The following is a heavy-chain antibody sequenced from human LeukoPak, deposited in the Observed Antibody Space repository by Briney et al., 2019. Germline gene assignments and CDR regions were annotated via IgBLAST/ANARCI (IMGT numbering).Heavy chain of an antibody. V-gene: IGHV1-69*13. D-gene: IGHD3-22*01. CDR2: IIPIFGTA. CDR3: ARDAWGWDNSDYYHPVNYFDY. J-gene: IGHJ4*02. Sequence: SVKVSCKASGGTFSSYAISWVRQAPGQGLEWMGGIIPIFGTANYAQKFQGRVTITADESTSTAYMELSSLRSEDTAVYYCARDAWGWDNSDYYHPVNYFDYWGQGTLVTVSS. CDR1: GGTFSSYA.